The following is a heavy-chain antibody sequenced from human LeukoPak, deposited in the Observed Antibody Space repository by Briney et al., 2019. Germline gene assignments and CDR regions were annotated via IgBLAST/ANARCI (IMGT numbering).Heavy chain of an antibody. Sequence: SVKVSCTASGGTFSIYAISWVRQAPGQGLEWIGGIIPIFGTANYAQKFQGRVTITADESTSTAYMELSSLRSEDTAVYYCARDPSSSGWGIYNWFDPWGQGTLVTVSS. V-gene: IGHV1-69*13. CDR1: GGTFSIYA. CDR3: ARDPSSSGWGIYNWFDP. D-gene: IGHD6-19*01. J-gene: IGHJ5*02. CDR2: IIPIFGTA.